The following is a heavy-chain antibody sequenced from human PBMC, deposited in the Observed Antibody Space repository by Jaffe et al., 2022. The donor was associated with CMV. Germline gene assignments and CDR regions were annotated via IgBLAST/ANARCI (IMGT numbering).Heavy chain of an antibody. CDR2: VSGSGDST. Sequence: EVDLLESGGGLVQPGGSLRLSCAASGFSFSDHAMSWVRQAPGQGLEWVSGVSGSGDSTYYADSVRGRYTISRDNSNNMLYLQMNSLRAEDTAVFYCAKGVGVAAGGGSGLFDYWGQGILVAVSS. D-gene: IGHD6-13*01. CDR3: AKGVGVAAGGGSGLFDY. V-gene: IGHV3-23*01. J-gene: IGHJ4*02. CDR1: GFSFSDHA.